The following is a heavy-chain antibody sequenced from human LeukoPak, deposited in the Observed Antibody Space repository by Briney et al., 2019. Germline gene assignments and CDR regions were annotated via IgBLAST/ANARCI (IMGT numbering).Heavy chain of an antibody. Sequence: ASVKVSCKVSRYTLTELSMHWVRQAPGKGLEWMGGFDPEDGETIYAQKFQGRVTMTEDTSTDTAYMELSSLRSEDTAVYYCATDPTGYSSSNFDYWGQGTLVTVSS. J-gene: IGHJ4*02. V-gene: IGHV1-24*01. CDR1: RYTLTELS. D-gene: IGHD6-13*01. CDR3: ATDPTGYSSSNFDY. CDR2: FDPEDGET.